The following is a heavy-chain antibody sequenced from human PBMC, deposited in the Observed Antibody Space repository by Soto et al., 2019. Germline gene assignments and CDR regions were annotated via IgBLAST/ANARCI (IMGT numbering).Heavy chain of an antibody. CDR3: ARGRTYYYDSSGYYTYYFDY. CDR2: IYYSGST. Sequence: SETLSLTCTVSGGSISSGGYYWSWIRQHPGKGLEWFGYIYYSGSTYYNPSLKSRVTISVDTSKNQFSLKLSSVTAADAAVYYCARGRTYYYDSSGYYTYYFDYWGQGTLVTVSS. D-gene: IGHD3-22*01. CDR1: GGSISSGGYY. V-gene: IGHV4-31*03. J-gene: IGHJ4*02.